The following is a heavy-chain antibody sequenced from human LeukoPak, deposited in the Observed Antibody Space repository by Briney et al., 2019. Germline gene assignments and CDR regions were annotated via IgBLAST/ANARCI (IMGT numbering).Heavy chain of an antibody. J-gene: IGHJ4*02. Sequence: SETLSLTCTVSGGSISSSSYYWGWIRQPPGKGLEWIGSIYYSGSTYYNPSLKSRVTISVDTSKNQFSLKLSSVTAADTAVYYCARASRYFDWLLDYWGQGTLVTVSS. D-gene: IGHD3-9*01. CDR3: ARASRYFDWLLDY. V-gene: IGHV4-39*07. CDR2: IYYSGST. CDR1: GGSISSSSYY.